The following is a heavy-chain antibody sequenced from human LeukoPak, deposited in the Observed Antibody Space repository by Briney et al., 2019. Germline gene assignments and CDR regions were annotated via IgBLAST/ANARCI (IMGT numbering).Heavy chain of an antibody. Sequence: ASVKVSCKASGYTFTRYYMHWVRQAPGQGLEWMGWINPNSGGTKNAQKFQGRVTMTRDTSISTAYMELSRLRSDDTAVYYCARGSGHNLNTNFDYWGQGTLVTLSS. CDR3: ARGSGHNLNTNFDY. D-gene: IGHD1-1*01. J-gene: IGHJ4*02. CDR1: GYTFTRYY. CDR2: INPNSGGT. V-gene: IGHV1-2*02.